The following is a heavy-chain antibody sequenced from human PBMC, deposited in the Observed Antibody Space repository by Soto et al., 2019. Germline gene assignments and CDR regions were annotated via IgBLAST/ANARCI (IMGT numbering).Heavy chain of an antibody. V-gene: IGHV3-30*03. CDR2: ISNDGNSE. CDR3: AQTITPIGVSSTGRGALLDN. D-gene: IGHD3-3*01. J-gene: IGHJ4*02. CDR1: GFTFSVFG. Sequence: QVQLVESGGGVVQPGRSLRLSCAASGFTFSVFGMHWVRQAPGKGLEWVAVISNDGNSEHYADSVKGRFTISRDNSKNTFYLQMNSLSVEDTAVYYCAQTITPIGVSSTGRGALLDNWGQGILVSVSS.